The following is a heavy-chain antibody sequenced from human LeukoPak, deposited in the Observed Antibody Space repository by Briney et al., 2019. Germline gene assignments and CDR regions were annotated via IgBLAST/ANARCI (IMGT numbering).Heavy chain of an antibody. J-gene: IGHJ4*02. Sequence: GGSLGLSCAASGFTFCKYGMHWVRQAPGKGLEWVAVISYDGSNRYYADSVNGRFTISRDNSKNTLYLQMNSLRAEDTAVYYCANIPQEVEAATGTGQFDYWGQGTLVTISS. CDR1: GFTFCKYG. CDR2: ISYDGSNR. D-gene: IGHD2-15*01. V-gene: IGHV3-30*18. CDR3: ANIPQEVEAATGTGQFDY.